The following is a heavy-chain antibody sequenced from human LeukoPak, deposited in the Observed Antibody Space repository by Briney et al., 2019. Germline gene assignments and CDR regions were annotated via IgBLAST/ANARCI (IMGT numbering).Heavy chain of an antibody. CDR3: ARDWSGSGWYYFDY. CDR2: ISAYNGNT. J-gene: IGHJ4*02. Sequence: GASVKVSCKASGYTFTSYGISWVRRAPGQGLEWMGWISAYNGNTNYAQKLQGRVTMTTDTSTSTAYMELRSLRSDDTAVYYCARDWSGSGWYYFDYWGQGTLVTVSS. V-gene: IGHV1-18*01. CDR1: GYTFTSYG. D-gene: IGHD6-19*01.